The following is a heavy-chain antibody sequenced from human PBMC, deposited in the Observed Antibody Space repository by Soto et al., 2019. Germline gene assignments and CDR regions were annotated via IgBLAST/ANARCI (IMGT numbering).Heavy chain of an antibody. D-gene: IGHD3-22*01. CDR3: AKVHHPYDSRGYLDY. CDR2: ISYDGSNK. V-gene: IGHV3-30*18. J-gene: IGHJ4*02. CDR1: GFTFSSYG. Sequence: QVQLVESGGGVVQPGRSLRLSCAASGFTFSSYGMHWVRQAPGKGLEWVAVISYDGSNKYYADSVKGRFTISRDNSKNTLYLQMNSLRAEDTAVYYCAKVHHPYDSRGYLDYWGQGTLVTVSS.